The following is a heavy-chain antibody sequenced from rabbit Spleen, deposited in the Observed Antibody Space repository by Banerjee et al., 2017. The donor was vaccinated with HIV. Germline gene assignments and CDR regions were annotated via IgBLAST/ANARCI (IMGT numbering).Heavy chain of an antibody. V-gene: IGHV1S40*01. CDR2: IDAGSSGLN. D-gene: IGHD1-1*01. CDR1: GFSLTSSDY. J-gene: IGHJ6*01. CDR3: ARNTSSSFSCYGKVR. Sequence: QSLEEAGGDLVKPGASLTLTCTASGFSLTSSDYMCWVRQAPGKGLEWITCIDAGSSGLNYHASWAKGRFAVSKPSTTTVALQMTSLTAADTATYLCARNTSSSFSCYGKVRWG.